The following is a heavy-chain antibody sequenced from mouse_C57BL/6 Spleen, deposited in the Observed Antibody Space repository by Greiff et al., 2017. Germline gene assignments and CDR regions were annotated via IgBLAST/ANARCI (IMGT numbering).Heavy chain of an antibody. CDR1: GYTFTSYW. D-gene: IGHD2-4*01. J-gene: IGHJ4*01. V-gene: IGHV1-61*01. Sequence: VQLQQPGAELVRPGSSVKLSCKASGYTFTSYWMDWVKQRPGQGLEWIGNIYPSDSETHYNQKFKGKATLTVDKSSSTAYMQLSSLTSEDSAVYYCARSDYDVGAMDYWGQGTSVTVSS. CDR2: IYPSDSET. CDR3: ARSDYDVGAMDY.